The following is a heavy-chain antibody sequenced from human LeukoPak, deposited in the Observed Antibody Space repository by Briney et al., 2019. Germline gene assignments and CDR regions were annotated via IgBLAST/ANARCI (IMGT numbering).Heavy chain of an antibody. D-gene: IGHD3-3*01. CDR2: IIPIFGTA. Sequence: GASVKVSCKASGYTFTSYGISWVRQAPGQGLEWMGGIIPIFGTANYAQKFQGRVTITADESTSTAYMELSSLRSEDTAVYYCARDRRYYDFWSGYPRYYYYYGMDVWGQGTTVTVSS. CDR1: GYTFTSYG. V-gene: IGHV1-69*13. CDR3: ARDRRYYDFWSGYPRYYYYYGMDV. J-gene: IGHJ6*02.